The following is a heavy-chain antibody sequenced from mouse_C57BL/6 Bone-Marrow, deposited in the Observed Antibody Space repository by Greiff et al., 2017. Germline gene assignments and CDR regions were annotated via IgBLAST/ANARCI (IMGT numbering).Heavy chain of an antibody. D-gene: IGHD1-2*01. Sequence: QVQLQQSGAELVRPGASVTLSCKASGYTFTDYEMHWVKQTPVHGLEWIGAIDPETGGTAYNQKFKGKAILTADKSSSTAYMELRSLTSEDSAVYYCTRCWGCGCSWFADWGKGTLVTVSA. V-gene: IGHV1-15*01. J-gene: IGHJ3*01. CDR2: IDPETGGT. CDR1: GYTFTDYE. CDR3: TRCWGCGCSWFAD.